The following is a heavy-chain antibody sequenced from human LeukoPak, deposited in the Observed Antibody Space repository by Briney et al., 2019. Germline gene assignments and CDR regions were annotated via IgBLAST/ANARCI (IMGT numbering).Heavy chain of an antibody. Sequence: QSGGSLRLSCAASGFTYNRNWMTWVRQAPGKGLEWVANINQDGGEKYYVDSVKGRFTISRDNAKNSLYLQMNSLRAEDTAVYYCARVREGFSSWSPFDHWGQGTLVTVSS. CDR3: ARVREGFSSWSPFDH. D-gene: IGHD6-13*01. V-gene: IGHV3-7*04. CDR1: GFTYNRNW. J-gene: IGHJ4*02. CDR2: INQDGGEK.